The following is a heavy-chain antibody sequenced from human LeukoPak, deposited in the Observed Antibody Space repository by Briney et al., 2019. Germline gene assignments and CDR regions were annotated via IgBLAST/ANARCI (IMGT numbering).Heavy chain of an antibody. CDR2: ISGSGGST. J-gene: IGHJ4*02. CDR1: GFTFSSYG. Sequence: GRSLRLSCAASGFTFSSYGMHWVRQAPGKGLEWVSAISGSGGSTYYADSVKGRFTISRDNSKNTLYLQMNSLRAEDTAVYYCAKLFGLGCSSTSCYTPFDYWGQGTLVTVSS. CDR3: AKLFGLGCSSTSCYTPFDY. D-gene: IGHD2-2*02. V-gene: IGHV3-23*01.